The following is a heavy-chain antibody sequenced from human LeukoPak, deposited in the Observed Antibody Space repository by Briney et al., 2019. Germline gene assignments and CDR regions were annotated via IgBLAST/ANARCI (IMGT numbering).Heavy chain of an antibody. D-gene: IGHD3-10*01. CDR1: GYTFTGYY. CDR3: ARDLLWFGELGNNWFDP. Sequence: GASVKVSCKASGYTFTGYYMHWVRRAPRQGLEWMGWINPNSGGTNYAQKFQGRVTMTRDTSISTAYMELSRLRSDDTAVYYCARDLLWFGELGNNWFDPWGQGTLVTVSS. V-gene: IGHV1-2*02. J-gene: IGHJ5*02. CDR2: INPNSGGT.